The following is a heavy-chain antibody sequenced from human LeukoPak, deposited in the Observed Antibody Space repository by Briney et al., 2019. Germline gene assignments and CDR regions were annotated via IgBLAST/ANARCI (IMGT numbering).Heavy chain of an antibody. CDR1: GFTFNSHD. CDR2: IRYDGYKR. CDR3: ARGVAGSALDY. V-gene: IGHV3-30*02. J-gene: IGHJ4*02. Sequence: GGSLRLSCGASGFTFNSHDMHWVRRAPGKGLEWVAFIRYDGYKRYYGDFGKGRFTISRDKSNNTLFLQMNSLRGDDTAVYYCARGVAGSALDYWGQGTLVAVSS. D-gene: IGHD2-21*01.